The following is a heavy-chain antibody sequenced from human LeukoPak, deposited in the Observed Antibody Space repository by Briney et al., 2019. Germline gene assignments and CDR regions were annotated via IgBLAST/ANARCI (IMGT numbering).Heavy chain of an antibody. Sequence: GESLRLSCAASGFTFSSYAMSWVRQAPGKGLEWVSAISHVGGSSYYADSVKGRFTISRDNSKNLLYLQMNSLRDEDTAVYYCAKGGWLGIFQYYYMDVWGEGTTVTVSS. V-gene: IGHV3-23*01. CDR3: AKGGWLGIFQYYYMDV. CDR1: GFTFSSYA. CDR2: ISHVGGSS. J-gene: IGHJ6*03. D-gene: IGHD6-19*01.